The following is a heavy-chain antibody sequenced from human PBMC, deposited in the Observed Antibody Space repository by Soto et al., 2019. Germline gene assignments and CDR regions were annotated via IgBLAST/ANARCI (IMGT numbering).Heavy chain of an antibody. CDR2: INPSGGST. V-gene: IGHV1-46*01. D-gene: IGHD2-15*01. J-gene: IGHJ4*02. CDR1: GYTFTSYY. CDR3: ARAVVVVVGEADY. Sequence: GASVKVSCKASGYTFTSYYMHWVRPAPGQGLEWIGIINPSGGSTSYAQKFQGRVTMTRDTSTSTVYMQLSRLRTEDTAGDYCARAVVVVVGEADYWGEGTMVTVSS.